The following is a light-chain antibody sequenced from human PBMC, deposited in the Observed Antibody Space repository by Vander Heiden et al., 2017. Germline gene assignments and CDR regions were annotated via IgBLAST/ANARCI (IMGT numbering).Light chain of an antibody. V-gene: IGKV1-5*03. Sequence: DIQLTHSPSTLSPSVGDRVSITCRARQSISRWLSWYQHRPGKAPKLLIYKASSLETGVSTRFSGSGSGTECSLTINNLQPDDFATYFGQHDNNYSPMYTFGQGTQLWI. CDR3: QHDNNYSPMYT. J-gene: IGKJ2*01. CDR2: KAS. CDR1: QSISRW.